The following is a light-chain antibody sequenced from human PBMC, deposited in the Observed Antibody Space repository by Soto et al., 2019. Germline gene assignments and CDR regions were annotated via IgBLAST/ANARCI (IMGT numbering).Light chain of an antibody. Sequence: EVVSTQSPVTLSLSPVERATLSGTATQSCRGLLAWHQKKPGQAPRLLIDDAYNRATGIPPRFSGSGSGTDFTLTISSLEPEDSAVYYCQQRHMWPITFGQGTRLEIK. V-gene: IGKV3-11*01. CDR2: DAY. CDR3: QQRHMWPIT. J-gene: IGKJ5*01. CDR1: QSCRGL.